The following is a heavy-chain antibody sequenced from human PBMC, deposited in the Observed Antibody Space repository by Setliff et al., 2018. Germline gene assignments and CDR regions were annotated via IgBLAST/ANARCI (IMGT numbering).Heavy chain of an antibody. CDR2: XXXXXXX. CDR1: GGSFSGYY. D-gene: IGHD4-17*01. Sequence: SETLSLTCAVYGGSFSGYYWSWIRQPPGKXLEXIXXXXXXXXXXXNPSXKXXXTISVDTSKNQFSLKLSSVTAADTAVYYCARLSRMTTKRDDAFGIWGQGTMVTVSS. CDR3: ARLSRMTTKRDDAFGI. J-gene: IGHJ3*02. V-gene: IGHV4-34*01.